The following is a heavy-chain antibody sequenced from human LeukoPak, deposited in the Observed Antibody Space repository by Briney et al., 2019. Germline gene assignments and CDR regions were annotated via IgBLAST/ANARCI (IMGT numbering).Heavy chain of an antibody. CDR2: ISYDGSNK. CDR3: ARGVRDTAMVRDKSFDY. CDR1: GFTFSSYA. D-gene: IGHD5-18*01. V-gene: IGHV3-30-3*01. J-gene: IGHJ4*02. Sequence: PGGSLRLSCAASGFTFSSYAMHWVRQAPGKGLEWVAVISYDGSNKYYADSVKGRFTISRDNSKNTLYLQMNSLRAEDTAVYYCARGVRDTAMVRDKSFDYWGQGTLVTVSS.